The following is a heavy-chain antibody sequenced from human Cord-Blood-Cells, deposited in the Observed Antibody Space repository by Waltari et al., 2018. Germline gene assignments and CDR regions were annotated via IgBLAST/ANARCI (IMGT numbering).Heavy chain of an antibody. CDR2: ISPIFGTA. D-gene: IGHD7-27*01. V-gene: IGHV1-69*12. J-gene: IGHJ2*01. CDR1: GGTFSSYA. CDR3: ASRTGEAGDWYFDL. Sequence: QVQLVQSGAEVKKPGSSVKVSCKASGGTFSSYAISWVRQAPGQGLEWMGGISPIFGTANDGQKFQGRVTITADESTSTAYMELGSLRAEDTAVYYCASRTGEAGDWYFDLWGRGTLVTVSS.